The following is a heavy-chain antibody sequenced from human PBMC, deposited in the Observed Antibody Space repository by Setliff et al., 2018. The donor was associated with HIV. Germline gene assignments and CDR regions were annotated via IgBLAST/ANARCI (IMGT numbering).Heavy chain of an antibody. Sequence: PGGSLRLSCAVSGFTFSTYTMNWVRQAPGKGLEWVSSMSYSSTYIYYEASVKGRFTISRDNSKNSLYLQMNSLRAEDTAVYYCARLSSGWSGISQFDYWGQGTLVTVSS. J-gene: IGHJ4*02. CDR1: GFTFSTYT. CDR3: ARLSSGWSGISQFDY. D-gene: IGHD6-19*01. V-gene: IGHV3-21*01. CDR2: MSYSSTYI.